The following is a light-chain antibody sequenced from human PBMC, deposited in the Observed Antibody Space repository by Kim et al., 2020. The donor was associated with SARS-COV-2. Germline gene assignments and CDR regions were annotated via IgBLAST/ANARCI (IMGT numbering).Light chain of an antibody. CDR3: QQRAQWPGT. V-gene: IGKV3-11*01. J-gene: IGKJ2*01. CDR2: DAS. Sequence: EIVLTQSPATLSLSPGERATLSCGASQSVGSYLAWYQQKPGQAPRLLIYDASNRATGIPARFSGSGSVTDFTLTISSLEPEDFAVYYCQQRAQWPGTFGQGTKLEI. CDR1: QSVGSY.